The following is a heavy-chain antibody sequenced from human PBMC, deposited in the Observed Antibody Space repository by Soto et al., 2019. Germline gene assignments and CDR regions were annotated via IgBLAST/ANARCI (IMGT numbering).Heavy chain of an antibody. J-gene: IGHJ6*02. CDR2: INHSGST. CDR1: GGSFSGYY. Sequence: SETLSLTSAVYGGSFSGYYWSWIRQPPGKGLEWIGEINHSGSTNYNPSLKSRVTISVDTSKNQFSLKLSSVTAADTAVYHCARGRYSSGWYDYYYYYGMDVWGQGSTVT. D-gene: IGHD6-19*01. CDR3: ARGRYSSGWYDYYYYYGMDV. V-gene: IGHV4-34*01.